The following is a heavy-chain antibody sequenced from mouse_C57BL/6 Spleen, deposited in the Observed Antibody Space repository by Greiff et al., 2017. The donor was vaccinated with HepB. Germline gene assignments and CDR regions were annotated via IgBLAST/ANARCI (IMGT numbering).Heavy chain of an antibody. CDR3: ARSLWLRQGGFDY. CDR2: INPNNGGT. CDR1: GYTFTDYY. D-gene: IGHD2-2*01. J-gene: IGHJ2*01. Sequence: EVQLQQSGPELVKPGASVKISCKASGYTFTDYYMNWVKQSHGKSLEWIGDINPNNGGTSYNQKFKGKATLTVDKSSSTAYMELRSLTSEDSAVYYCARSLWLRQGGFDYWGQGTTLTVSS. V-gene: IGHV1-26*01.